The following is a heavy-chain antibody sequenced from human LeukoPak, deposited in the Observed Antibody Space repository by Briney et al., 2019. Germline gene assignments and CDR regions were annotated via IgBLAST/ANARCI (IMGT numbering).Heavy chain of an antibody. V-gene: IGHV3-23*01. CDR2: IRGSGSST. CDR1: GFTFSTYN. D-gene: IGHD2-21*02. CDR3: AKDSTAIPVDY. J-gene: IGHJ4*02. Sequence: GGSLRLYCAASGFTFSTYNMHWGRQAPGQGLEWVSAIRGSGSSTNYAGSVKGRFAISRDNSKNTLYLQMNSLRAEDTAVYCWAKDSTAIPVDYWGQGTLVTVSS.